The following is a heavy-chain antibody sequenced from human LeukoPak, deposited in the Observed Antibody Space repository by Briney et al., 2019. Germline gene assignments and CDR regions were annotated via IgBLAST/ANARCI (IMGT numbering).Heavy chain of an antibody. Sequence: PSETLSLTCNVSGGSISTTTNSWGWAWIRQRPTKGLEWIGSIYYGGSPYYTSSLKSRVTISVDTSKNQFSLKLASLTAADTAVYYCARRPIVGSTGSYFDPWGPGTLVTVSS. V-gene: IGHV4-39*01. CDR1: GGSISTTTNS. CDR3: ARRPIVGSTGSYFDP. J-gene: IGHJ5*02. D-gene: IGHD1-26*01. CDR2: IYYGGSP.